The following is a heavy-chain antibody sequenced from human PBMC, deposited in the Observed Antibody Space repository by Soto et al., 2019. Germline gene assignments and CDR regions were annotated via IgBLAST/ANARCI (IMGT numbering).Heavy chain of an antibody. J-gene: IGHJ4*02. CDR1: GFTFSSYA. CDR3: ARDSSHDYVTAIAY. V-gene: IGHV3-23*01. CDR2: ISGSGSSK. Sequence: GGSLRLSCAASGFTFSSYAMSWVRQAPGKGLEWVSKISGSGSSKYYADSVKGRFTISRDNSKNTLYLQMNSLRAEDTAVYYCARDSSHDYVTAIAYWGQGTLVTVSS. D-gene: IGHD4-17*01.